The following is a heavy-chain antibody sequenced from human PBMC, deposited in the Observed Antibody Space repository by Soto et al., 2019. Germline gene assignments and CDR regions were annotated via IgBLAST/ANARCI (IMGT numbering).Heavy chain of an antibody. V-gene: IGHV1-69*01. CDR1: GGTFSSYA. Sequence: QVQLVQSGAEVKKPGSSVKLSCKASGGTFSSYAINWVRQAPGQGLEWMGGIIPVFGKTNYAQRFQGRVTMTADESTTTAYMEVSGLRSEDTAVYYCARAGTYDYDSSGHPDAFDLWGQGTMVTVSS. CDR3: ARAGTYDYDSSGHPDAFDL. CDR2: IIPVFGKT. D-gene: IGHD3-22*01. J-gene: IGHJ3*01.